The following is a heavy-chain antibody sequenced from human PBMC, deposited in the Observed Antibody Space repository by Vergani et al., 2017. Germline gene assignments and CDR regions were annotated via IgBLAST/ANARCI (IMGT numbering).Heavy chain of an antibody. D-gene: IGHD6-13*01. Sequence: QLQLQESGSGLVKPSQTLSLTCAVSGGSISSGGYSWSWIRQPPGKGLEWIGYIYHSGSTYYNPSLKSRVTISVDTSKNQFSLRLSSVTAADTAVYYCARGTCGSSWYLQPGTCGGYNWFDPWGQGTLVTVSS. V-gene: IGHV4-30-2*01. CDR2: IYHSGST. CDR3: ARGTCGSSWYLQPGTCGGYNWFDP. J-gene: IGHJ5*02. CDR1: GGSISSGGYS.